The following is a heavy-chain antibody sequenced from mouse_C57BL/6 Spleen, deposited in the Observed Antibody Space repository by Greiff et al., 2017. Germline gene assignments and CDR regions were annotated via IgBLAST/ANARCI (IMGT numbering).Heavy chain of an antibody. CDR3: ARPTVVADAMDY. J-gene: IGHJ4*01. V-gene: IGHV5-6*01. CDR2: ISSCDSYT. CDR1: GFTFSSYG. Sequence: EVQGVESGGDLVKPGGSLKLSCAASGFTFSSYGMSWVRQTPDKRLEWVATISSCDSYTYYPAIVKGRFTISRDNAKNTLYLQMSSLKSEDPAMYYCARPTVVADAMDYWGQGTSVTVSS. D-gene: IGHD1-1*01.